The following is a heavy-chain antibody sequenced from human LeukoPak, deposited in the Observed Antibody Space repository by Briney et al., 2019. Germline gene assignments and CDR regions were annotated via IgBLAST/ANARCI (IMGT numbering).Heavy chain of an antibody. V-gene: IGHV1-2*02. CDR1: GYSFTSYW. CDR3: ASEYKYDSSGANAFDI. J-gene: IGHJ3*02. CDR2: IHPNTGGT. D-gene: IGHD3-22*01. Sequence: TGESLKISCKGSGYSFTSYWIGWVRQAPGQGLEWMGWIHPNTGGTKYAQKFQGRVTMTRDTSSSTAYMELSSLRSADTAVYYCASEYKYDSSGANAFDIWGQGTMVTVSS.